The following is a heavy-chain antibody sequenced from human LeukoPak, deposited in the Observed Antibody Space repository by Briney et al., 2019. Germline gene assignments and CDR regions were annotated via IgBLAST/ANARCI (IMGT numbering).Heavy chain of an antibody. J-gene: IGHJ4*02. CDR3: ARGYYDSSGYYFDY. CDR2: IYHSGST. Sequence: PSETLSLTCAVSGGSLSSGGYSWSWIRQPPGKGLEWIGYIYHSGSTYYNPSLKSRVTISVDRSKNQFSLKLSSVTAADTAVYYCARGYYDSSGYYFDYWGQGTLVTVSS. V-gene: IGHV4-30-2*01. D-gene: IGHD3-22*01. CDR1: GGSLSSGGYS.